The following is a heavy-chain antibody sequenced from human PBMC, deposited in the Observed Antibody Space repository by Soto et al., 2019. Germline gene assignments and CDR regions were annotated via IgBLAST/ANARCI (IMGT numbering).Heavy chain of an antibody. CDR2: FDPEDGKT. J-gene: IGHJ3*02. Sequence: ASVKVSCKVSGYTLTELSMHWVRQAPGKGLEWKGGFDPEDGKTIYAQKYQGRNTMTEDTSTDTAYIKQNSLRTEDTSVYYCATVSSTSLRGAFDIWGQGTMVTDSS. D-gene: IGHD2-2*01. CDR3: ATVSSTSLRGAFDI. V-gene: IGHV1-24*01. CDR1: GYTLTELS.